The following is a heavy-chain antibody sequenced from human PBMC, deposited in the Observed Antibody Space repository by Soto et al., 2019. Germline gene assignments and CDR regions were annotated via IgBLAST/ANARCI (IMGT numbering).Heavy chain of an antibody. Sequence: ASVKVSCKVSGYTLTDLSMHWVRQSPGKGLEWMGGFDPEHGEALYSQKFQGRVTMTEDTSTDTAYMELRSLKSEDTAVYYCTTDREAPQQWCWYFDLWGRGTLVTVSS. CDR1: GYTLTDLS. CDR2: FDPEHGEA. D-gene: IGHD2-15*01. J-gene: IGHJ2*01. CDR3: TTDREAPQQWCWYFDL. V-gene: IGHV1-24*01.